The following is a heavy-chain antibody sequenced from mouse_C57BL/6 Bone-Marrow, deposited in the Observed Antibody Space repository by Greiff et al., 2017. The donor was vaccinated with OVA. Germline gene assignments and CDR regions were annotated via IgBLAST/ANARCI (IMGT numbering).Heavy chain of an antibody. D-gene: IGHD2-1*01. Sequence: VQLQQSGAELVRPGASVKLSCTASGFNIKDDYMHWVKQRPEQGLEWIGWIDPENGDTEYASKFQGKATITADTSSNTAYLQLSSLTSEDTAVYYFTTYGNCDYGGQGTTLTVSS. CDR3: TTYGNCDY. CDR2: IDPENGDT. V-gene: IGHV14-4*01. J-gene: IGHJ2*01. CDR1: GFNIKDDY.